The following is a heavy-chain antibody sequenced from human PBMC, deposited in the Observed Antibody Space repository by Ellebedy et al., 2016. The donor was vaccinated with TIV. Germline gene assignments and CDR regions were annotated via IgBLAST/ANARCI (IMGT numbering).Heavy chain of an antibody. CDR3: AKDPKNWNQPY. CDR1: GFTFSSYA. J-gene: IGHJ4*02. V-gene: IGHV3-23*01. Sequence: GGSLRLSCVASGFTFSSYAMSWVRQAPGKGLEWVSGIRGSGDSTYYADSVKGRFSISRDNCKNTLFLQMNSLRAEDTAVYYCAKDPKNWNQPYWGRGTLVTVSS. D-gene: IGHD1-1*01. CDR2: IRGSGDST.